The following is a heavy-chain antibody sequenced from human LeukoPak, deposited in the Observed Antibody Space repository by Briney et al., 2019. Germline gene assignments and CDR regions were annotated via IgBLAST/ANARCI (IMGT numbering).Heavy chain of an antibody. CDR2: TSSSSSYI. CDR1: GFTFSSYS. V-gene: IGHV3-21*01. J-gene: IGHJ4*02. D-gene: IGHD6-6*01. CDR3: ARLSTSSSSSF. Sequence: GGSLRLSCAASGFTFSSYSMNWVRQAPGKGLEWVSSTSSSSSYIYYADSVKGRFTISRDNAKNSLYLQMNSLRAEDTAVYYCARLSTSSSSSFWGQGTLVTVSS.